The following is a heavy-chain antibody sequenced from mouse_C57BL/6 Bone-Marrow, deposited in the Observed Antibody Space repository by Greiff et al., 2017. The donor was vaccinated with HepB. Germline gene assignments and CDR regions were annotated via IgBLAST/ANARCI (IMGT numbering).Heavy chain of an antibody. CDR1: GYTFTDYY. CDR3: ARDAYYDYDLYAMDY. CDR2: INPYNGGT. Sequence: VQLKQSGPVLVKPGASVKMSCKASGYTFTDYYMNWVKQSHGKSLEWIGVINPYNGGTSYNQKFKGKATLTVDKSSSTAYMELNSLTSEDSAVYYCARDAYYDYDLYAMDYWGQGTSVTVSS. J-gene: IGHJ4*01. D-gene: IGHD2-4*01. V-gene: IGHV1-19*01.